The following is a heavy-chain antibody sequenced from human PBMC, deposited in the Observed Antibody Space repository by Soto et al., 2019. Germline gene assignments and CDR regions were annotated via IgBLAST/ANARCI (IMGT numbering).Heavy chain of an antibody. V-gene: IGHV3-15*01. CDR1: GFTFSNAW. J-gene: IGHJ6*04. CDR2: TKSKTDGGTT. CDR3: TTVRSDFWGYYYYGMDV. Sequence: GGSLRLSCAASGFTFSNAWMSWVRQAPGKGLEWVGRTKSKTDGGTTDYAAPVKGRFTISRDDSKNTLYLQMNSLKTEDTAVYYCTTVRSDFWGYYYYGMDVWGKGTTVTVSS. D-gene: IGHD3-3*01.